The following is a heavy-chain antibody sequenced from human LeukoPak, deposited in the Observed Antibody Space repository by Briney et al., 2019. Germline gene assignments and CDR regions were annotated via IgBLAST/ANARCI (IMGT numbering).Heavy chain of an antibody. CDR1: GGTFSSYA. J-gene: IGHJ6*02. CDR2: IIPIFGTA. Sequence: GASAKVSCKASGGTFSSYAISWVRQAPGQGLEWMGGIIPIFGTANYAQKFQGRVTITADESTSTAYMELSSLRSEDTAVYYCARGSGTVDYYGMDDWGQGTTVTVSS. V-gene: IGHV1-69*13. CDR3: ARGSGTVDYYGMDD. D-gene: IGHD4-23*01.